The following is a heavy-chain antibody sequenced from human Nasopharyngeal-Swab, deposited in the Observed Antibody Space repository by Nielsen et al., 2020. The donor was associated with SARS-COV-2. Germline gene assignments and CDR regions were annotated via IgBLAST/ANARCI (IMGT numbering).Heavy chain of an antibody. CDR2: IKSKADGGTT. J-gene: IGHJ4*02. V-gene: IGHV3-15*01. CDR3: TAGFPFEQ. Sequence: WIRQPPGKGLEWVGRIKSKADGGTTEYAAPVKGRFTTSRDDSRNTQSLQMNSLKTEDTAVHYCTAGFPFEQWGQGALVTVSS. D-gene: IGHD1/OR15-1a*01.